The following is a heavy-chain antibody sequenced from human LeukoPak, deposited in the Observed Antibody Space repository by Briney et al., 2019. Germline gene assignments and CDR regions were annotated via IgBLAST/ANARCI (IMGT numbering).Heavy chain of an antibody. D-gene: IGHD2-2*03. CDR2: INPNSGGT. J-gene: IGHJ5*02. Sequence: ASVKVSCKASGYTFTGYYMHWVRQAPGQGLEWMGWINPNSGGTNYAQKFQGRVTMTRDTSISTAYMELSRLRSDDTAVYYCASWAGYCSSTSCHPLNWFDPWGQGTPVTVSS. CDR3: ASWAGYCSSTSCHPLNWFDP. V-gene: IGHV1-2*02. CDR1: GYTFTGYY.